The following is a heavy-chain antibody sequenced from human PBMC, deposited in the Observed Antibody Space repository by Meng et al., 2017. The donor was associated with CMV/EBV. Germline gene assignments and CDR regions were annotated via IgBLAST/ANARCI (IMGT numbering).Heavy chain of an antibody. CDR2: INHSGST. V-gene: IGHV4-34*01. D-gene: IGHD3-3*01. CDR1: GGSFSGYY. J-gene: IGHJ5*02. CDR3: ARGSRRLPRFNWFDP. Sequence: QLQQLGAGVLEPSETLSLPCSVSGGSFSGYYGSWIRPPPGKGLEWIGEINHSGSTNYNPSLKSRVTISVDTSKNQFSLKLSSVTAADTAVYYCARGSRRLPRFNWFDPWGQGTLVTVSS.